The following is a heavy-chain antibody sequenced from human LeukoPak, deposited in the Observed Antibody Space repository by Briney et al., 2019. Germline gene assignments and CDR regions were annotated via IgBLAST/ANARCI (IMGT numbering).Heavy chain of an antibody. Sequence: ASVEVSCKASGYTFTSYYMHWVRQAPGQGLEWMGIINPSGGSTSYAQKFQGRVTMTRDTSTSTVYMELSSLRSEDTAVYYCARTIAAAGSLVWFDPWGQGTLVTVSS. D-gene: IGHD6-13*01. V-gene: IGHV1-46*01. CDR1: GYTFTSYY. CDR2: INPSGGST. J-gene: IGHJ5*02. CDR3: ARTIAAAGSLVWFDP.